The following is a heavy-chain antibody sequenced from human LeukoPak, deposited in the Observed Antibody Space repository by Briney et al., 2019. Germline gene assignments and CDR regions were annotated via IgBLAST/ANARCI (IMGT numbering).Heavy chain of an antibody. V-gene: IGHV4-4*07. D-gene: IGHD3-10*01. CDR1: GGSFSGYY. J-gene: IGHJ4*02. CDR3: ARDTNYGSGSYYND. CDR2: IYTSGST. Sequence: SETLSLTCAVYGGSFSGYYWSWIRQPAGKGLEWIGRIYTSGSTNYNPSLKSRVTMSVDTSKNQFSLKLSSVTAADTAVYYCARDTNYGSGSYYNDWGQGTLVTVSS.